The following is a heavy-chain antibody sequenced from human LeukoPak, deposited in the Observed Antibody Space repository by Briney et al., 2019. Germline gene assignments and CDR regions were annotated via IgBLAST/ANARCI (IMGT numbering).Heavy chain of an antibody. V-gene: IGHV1-18*01. J-gene: IGHJ5*02. CDR2: ISANNGDT. CDR3: ARDACVSCGGDCCHDP. Sequence: ASVTVSCKAFGYTFTNYGISWVRQAPGQGVEWMAWISANNGDTRYAQKFQGRVILTTDTPTTTAYMELRNLRSDDTAVYYCARDACVSCGGDCCHDPWGQGTLVTVSS. D-gene: IGHD2-21*02. CDR1: GYTFTNYG.